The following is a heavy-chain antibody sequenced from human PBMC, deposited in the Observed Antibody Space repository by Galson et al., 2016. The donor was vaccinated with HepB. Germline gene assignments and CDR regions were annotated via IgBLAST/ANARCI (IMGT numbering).Heavy chain of an antibody. J-gene: IGHJ4*02. CDR3: AKQGEIPAAYYFFDS. CDR1: GFNFDTYG. V-gene: IGHV3-33*03. D-gene: IGHD2-2*01. Sequence: SLRLSCAASGFNFDTYGMHWVRQAPGKGLEWVALIWYNGNYKLYADSVKGRFTIARDNSKSMVFLEMNSLKPEDTAVYYCAKQGEIPAAYYFFDSWGQGALVTVSS. CDR2: IWYNGNYK.